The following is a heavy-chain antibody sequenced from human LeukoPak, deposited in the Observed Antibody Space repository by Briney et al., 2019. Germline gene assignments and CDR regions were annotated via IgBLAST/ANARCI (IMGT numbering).Heavy chain of an antibody. Sequence: SETLSLTCTVSGGSISSYYWSWIRQPAGKGLEWLGRIYTSGSTNYNPSLKSRVTMSVDTSKNQFSLKLSSVTAADTAVYYCARVDSSGWRGYYFDYWGQGTLVTVSS. CDR2: IYTSGST. D-gene: IGHD6-19*01. CDR1: GGSISSYY. V-gene: IGHV4-4*07. J-gene: IGHJ4*02. CDR3: ARVDSSGWRGYYFDY.